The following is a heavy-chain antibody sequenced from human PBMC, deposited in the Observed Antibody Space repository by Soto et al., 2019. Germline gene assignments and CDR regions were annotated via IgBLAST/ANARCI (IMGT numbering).Heavy chain of an antibody. V-gene: IGHV3-74*01. CDR2: INDQGGSP. CDR3: VSGVEWEA. Sequence: EVQLVESGGALVQPGGSLRLSCAASGFTFSNYWMHWVRQAPGKGLGWISRINDQGGSPNYADSVKGRFTISRDNFKNSLYLHMSSLRAEGTAVYYCVSGVEWEARGQGTLGSVSS. D-gene: IGHD1-26*01. J-gene: IGHJ1*01. CDR1: GFTFSNYW.